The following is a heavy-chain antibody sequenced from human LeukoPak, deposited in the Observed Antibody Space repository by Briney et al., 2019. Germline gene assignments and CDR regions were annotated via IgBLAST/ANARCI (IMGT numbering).Heavy chain of an antibody. J-gene: IGHJ4*02. CDR2: ISWNSGSI. CDR1: GFTFDDYA. Sequence: GGSLRLSCAASGFTFDDYAMHWVRQAPGKGLEWVSGISWNSGSIGYADSVKGRFTISRDNAKNSLYLQMNSLRAEDTALYYCAKGPHYYDSSGYPYYSDYWGQGTLVTVSS. V-gene: IGHV3-9*01. CDR3: AKGPHYYDSSGYPYYSDY. D-gene: IGHD3-22*01.